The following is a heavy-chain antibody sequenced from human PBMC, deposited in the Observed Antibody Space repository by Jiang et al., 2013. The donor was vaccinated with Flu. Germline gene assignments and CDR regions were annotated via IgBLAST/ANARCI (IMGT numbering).Heavy chain of an antibody. CDR3: ARHPQRFYYDTSGYCDY. Sequence: PGLVKPSETLSLTCTVSSGSISSHYWSWIRQPPGKGLEWIGYIHNSGTTNYNPSLKSRVTISIDTSTNQFSLKLSSVTAADTAVYYCARHPQRFYYDTSGYCDYWGQGTLVTVSS. CDR2: IHNSGTT. V-gene: IGHV4-59*08. CDR1: SGSISSHY. D-gene: IGHD3-22*01. J-gene: IGHJ4*02.